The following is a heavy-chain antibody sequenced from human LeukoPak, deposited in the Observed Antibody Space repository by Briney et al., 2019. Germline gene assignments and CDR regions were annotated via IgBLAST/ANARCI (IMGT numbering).Heavy chain of an antibody. CDR2: IYSGGST. V-gene: IGHV3-66*01. D-gene: IGHD3-16*01. CDR3: AKGLRTGVGPYMGYHYYMDV. J-gene: IGHJ6*03. Sequence: GGSLRLSCAASGFTVSSNYMSWVRQAPGKGLEWVSVIYSGGSTYYADSVKGRFTISRDNSKNTLYLQMNSLRAEDTAVYYCAKGLRTGVGPYMGYHYYMDVWGKGATVTVSS. CDR1: GFTVSSNY.